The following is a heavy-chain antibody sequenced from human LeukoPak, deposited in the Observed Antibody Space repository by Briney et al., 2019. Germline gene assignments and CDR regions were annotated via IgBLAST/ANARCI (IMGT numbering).Heavy chain of an antibody. V-gene: IGHV3-43*01. CDR3: VKNLNYNSRGSVCDY. J-gene: IGHJ4*02. CDR2: ISWDGTT. D-gene: IGHD3-22*01. CDR1: GLSFEVHT. Sequence: GGSLRLARAPSGLSFEVHTIHSGRQAPGKTLEWVSLISWDGTTYYTDSVKGRFTISRDNSKNSLNLQMDTLRREDTAFYYCVKNLNYNSRGSVCDYWGQGTLVTVSS.